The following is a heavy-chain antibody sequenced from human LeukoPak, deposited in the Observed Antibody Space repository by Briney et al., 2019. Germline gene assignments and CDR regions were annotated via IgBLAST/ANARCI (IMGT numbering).Heavy chain of an antibody. J-gene: IGHJ4*02. V-gene: IGHV4-30-4*01. D-gene: IGHD3-16*01. CDR2: IYYSGST. CDR1: GGSISRGDYY. Sequence: SSQTLSLTCTLSGGSISRGDYYWSWIRQPPGKGLEWIGYIYYSGSTYYNPSLKSRVTISVDTSKNQFSLKLSSVTAADTAVYYCARDGVARAPGDYWGQGTLVTVSS. CDR3: ARDGVARAPGDY.